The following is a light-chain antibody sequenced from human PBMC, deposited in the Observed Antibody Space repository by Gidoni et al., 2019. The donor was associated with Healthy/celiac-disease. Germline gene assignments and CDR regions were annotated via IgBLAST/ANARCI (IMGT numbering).Light chain of an antibody. V-gene: IGKV4-1*01. Sequence: DIVMTQSPDSLALSLGERATINCKSSQSVLSSSNNKNYLAWYQQKPGQPPKLLIYWASTRESGVPDRFSGSGSGTDFTLTISSLQAGDVAVYYCQQYYTTPRTFGQGTKVEIK. CDR1: QSVLSSSNNKNY. CDR3: QQYYTTPRT. CDR2: WAS. J-gene: IGKJ1*01.